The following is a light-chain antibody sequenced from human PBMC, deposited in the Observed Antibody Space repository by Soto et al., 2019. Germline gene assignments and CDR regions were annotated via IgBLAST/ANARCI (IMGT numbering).Light chain of an antibody. CDR1: QSVSTN. V-gene: IGKV3-15*01. J-gene: IGKJ4*01. Sequence: EIVMTQSPATLSLSPGERATLFCRASQSVSTNLAWYQQKPGQAPRVLIYAASTRATGIPVRFSGSGSGTDFSLTISSLQSEDFAVYYCQQYKQWPQLTFGGGTKVEIK. CDR3: QQYKQWPQLT. CDR2: AAS.